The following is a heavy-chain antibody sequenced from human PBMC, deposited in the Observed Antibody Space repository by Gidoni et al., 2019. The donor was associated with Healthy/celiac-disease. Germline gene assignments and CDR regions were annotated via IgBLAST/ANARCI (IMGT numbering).Heavy chain of an antibody. J-gene: IGHJ4*02. CDR2: INHSGST. V-gene: IGHV4-34*01. D-gene: IGHD2-15*01. CDR1: GGSFSGYY. CDR3: ARGGKGCSGGSCYSGSFGPVDY. Sequence: QVQLQQWGAGLLKPSETLSLTCAVYGGSFSGYYWSWLRQPPGKGLEWIGEINHSGSTTYNPSLKSRVTISVDTPKNQFSLKLSSVTAADTAVYYCARGGKGCSGGSCYSGSFGPVDYWGQGTLVTVSS.